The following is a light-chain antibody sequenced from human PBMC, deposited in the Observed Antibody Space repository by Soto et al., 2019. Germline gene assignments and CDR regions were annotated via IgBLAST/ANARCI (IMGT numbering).Light chain of an antibody. CDR3: LQYSDYPWT. Sequence: DIQMTQSPSSLSASVGDRVTITCRASQKINTYLNWYQQKPGKAPNLLIYAASNLQNGVPSRFSGSGSGTEFTLTITSLHPDDFAIYYCLQYSDYPWTFGQGTKVDIK. V-gene: IGKV1-39*01. J-gene: IGKJ1*01. CDR2: AAS. CDR1: QKINTY.